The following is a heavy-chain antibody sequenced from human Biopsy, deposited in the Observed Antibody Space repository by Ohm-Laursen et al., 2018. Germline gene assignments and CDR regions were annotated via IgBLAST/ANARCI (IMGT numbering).Heavy chain of an antibody. J-gene: IGHJ2*01. V-gene: IGHV4-59*01. CDR2: VSYTGST. CDR3: ARYRGYYSDRTVPGYFDL. CDR1: GDSIRSYY. D-gene: IGHD3-22*01. Sequence: GTLSLTCTVSGDSIRSYYWSWIRQPPGKGLEWIGYVSYTGSTDYNPSLQSRVTISVDTSKNHFSLRLRSVTPADTAIYYCARYRGYYSDRTVPGYFDLWGRGTLVTVSS.